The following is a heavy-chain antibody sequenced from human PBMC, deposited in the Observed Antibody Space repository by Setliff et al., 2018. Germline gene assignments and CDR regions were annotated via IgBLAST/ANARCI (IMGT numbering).Heavy chain of an antibody. CDR2: IFYNGMA. CDR1: GGSFTGYY. Sequence: SETLSLTCAVYGGSFTGYYWSWIRQTPTKGLEWIGSIFYNGMAYYNPSLKSRVTMSVDTSKNQFSLNLTSVTAADTAVYYCARASVVHAIAVGYWGQGTLVTVSS. J-gene: IGHJ4*02. CDR3: ARASVVHAIAVGY. V-gene: IGHV4-34*12. D-gene: IGHD2-15*01.